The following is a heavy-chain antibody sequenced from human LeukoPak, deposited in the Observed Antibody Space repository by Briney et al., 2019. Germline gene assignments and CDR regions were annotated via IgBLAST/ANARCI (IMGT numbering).Heavy chain of an antibody. J-gene: IGHJ5*02. CDR3: ARDYYDSSGYPNWFDP. Sequence: SVKVSCKGSGGTFSSYAIRWVRQAPGQGLEWMGGIIPIFGTANYAQKFQGRVTITADESTSTAYMELSSLRSEDTAVYYCARDYYDSSGYPNWFDPWGQGTLVTVSS. CDR1: GGTFSSYA. CDR2: IIPIFGTA. V-gene: IGHV1-69*01. D-gene: IGHD3-22*01.